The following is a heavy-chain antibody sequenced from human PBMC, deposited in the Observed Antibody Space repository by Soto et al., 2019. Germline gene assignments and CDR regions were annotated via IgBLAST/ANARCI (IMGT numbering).Heavy chain of an antibody. CDR3: ARSGGDSSGWYFDY. V-gene: IGHV1-69*02. CDR2: IIPILGIA. J-gene: IGHJ4*02. CDR1: GGTFSSYT. Sequence: QVQLVQSGAEVKKPGSSVKVSCKASGGTFSSYTISWVRQAPGQGLEWMGRIIPILGIANYAQKFQGRVKITADKSTSTAYMELSSLRSEDTAVYYCARSGGDSSGWYFDYWGQGTLVTVSS. D-gene: IGHD6-19*01.